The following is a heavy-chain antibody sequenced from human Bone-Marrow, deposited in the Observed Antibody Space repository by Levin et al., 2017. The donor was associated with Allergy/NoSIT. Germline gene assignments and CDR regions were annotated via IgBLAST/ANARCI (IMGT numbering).Heavy chain of an antibody. V-gene: IGHV4-28*01. CDR1: GYSISSSNW. Sequence: SETLSLTCAVSGYSISSSNWWGWIRQPPGKGLEWIGYIYYSWSTYYNPSLKSRVTMSVDTSKNQFSLKLSSVTAVDTAVYYCARNPGPVVAATQLNWYFDLWGRGTLVTVSS. CDR2: IYYSWST. D-gene: IGHD2-15*01. CDR3: ARNPGPVVAATQLNWYFDL. J-gene: IGHJ2*01.